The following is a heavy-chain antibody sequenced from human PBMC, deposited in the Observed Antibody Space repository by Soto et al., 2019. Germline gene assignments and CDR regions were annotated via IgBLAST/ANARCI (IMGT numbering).Heavy chain of an antibody. D-gene: IGHD1-26*01. V-gene: IGHV1-69*01. Sequence: QVQLVQSGAEVKEPGSSVRVSCKASGGTFDNFIMNWVRQTPGQGLEWMGGIVPMLGTPTYAEKFKGRVTISATGSTSTMYMEVTSLSSEDTAIYHCARNGTYSSSLSQYSGMDVCGQGTRVTVSS. CDR1: GGTFDNFI. J-gene: IGHJ6*01. CDR2: IVPMLGTP. CDR3: ARNGTYSSSLSQYSGMDV.